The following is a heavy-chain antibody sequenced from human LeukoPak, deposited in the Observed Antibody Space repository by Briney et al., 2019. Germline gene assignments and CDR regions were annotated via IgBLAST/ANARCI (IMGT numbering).Heavy chain of an antibody. CDR2: IYYSGST. CDR3: ARLTPGPDYYDSSGYEMYYYYGMDV. D-gene: IGHD3-22*01. Sequence: SETLSLTCTVSGGSISSYYWSWIRQPPGKGLEWIGYIYYSGSTNYNPSLKSRVTISVDTSKNQFSLKLSSVTAADTAVYYCARLTPGPDYYDSSGYEMYYYYGMDVWGQGTTVTVSS. V-gene: IGHV4-59*08. CDR1: GGSISSYY. J-gene: IGHJ6*02.